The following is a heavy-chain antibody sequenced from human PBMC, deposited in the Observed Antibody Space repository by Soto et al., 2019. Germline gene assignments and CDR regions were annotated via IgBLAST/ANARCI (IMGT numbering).Heavy chain of an antibody. D-gene: IGHD5-12*01. V-gene: IGHV4-30-4*01. CDR2: IYYSGST. J-gene: IGHJ4*02. CDR3: AGLYTGYEAFDY. CDR1: GGSINSGDYY. Sequence: PWETLSLTCSVSGGSINSGDYYWSWIRQSPGKGLEWIGYIYYSGSTYYNPSLKSRSTISIDTSKNQFFLDVDSVTAADTAVYYCAGLYTGYEAFDYWGQGTLVTVSS.